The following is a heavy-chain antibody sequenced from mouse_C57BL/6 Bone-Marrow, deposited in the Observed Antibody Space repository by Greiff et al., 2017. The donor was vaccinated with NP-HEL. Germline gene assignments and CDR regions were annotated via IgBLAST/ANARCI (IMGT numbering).Heavy chain of an antibody. CDR1: GYTFTSYW. CDR3: ARGIYDYDVGDY. Sequence: QVQLQQPGAELVKPGASVKLSCKASGYTFTSYWITWVKQRPGQGLEWIGDIYPGSGSTNYNEKFKSKATLTVDTSSSTAYMQLSSLTSEDSAVYYCARGIYDYDVGDYWGQGTLVTVSS. D-gene: IGHD2-4*01. CDR2: IYPGSGST. V-gene: IGHV1-55*01. J-gene: IGHJ4*01.